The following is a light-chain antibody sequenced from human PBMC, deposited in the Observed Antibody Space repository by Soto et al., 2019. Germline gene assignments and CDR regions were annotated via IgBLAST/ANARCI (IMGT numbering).Light chain of an antibody. V-gene: IGLV2-14*03. CDR1: SSDVGGYNY. CDR3: SSYSRVTLYV. J-gene: IGLJ1*01. Sequence: QSVLTQPASVSGSPGQSITVSCTGTSSDVGGYNYVSWYQQHPGKAPRLMIYDVTNRPSGVSDRFSGSKSGNTASLTISGLQAEDVADTECSSYSRVTLYVF. CDR2: DVT.